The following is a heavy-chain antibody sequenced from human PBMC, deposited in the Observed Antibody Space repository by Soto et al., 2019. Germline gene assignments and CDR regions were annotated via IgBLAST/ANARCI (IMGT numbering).Heavy chain of an antibody. CDR1: GFSFRNYG. V-gene: IGHV3-33*01. CDR3: ASDCGGDCYSL. J-gene: IGHJ3*01. Sequence: GGSLRLSCVASGFSFRNYGMHWVRQAPGKGLEWEAGIWYDGINKYYADSVKGRFTISRDNAKNTLYLQINSLTAEDTAVYYCASDCGGDCYSLWGQGAMVTVSS. CDR2: IWYDGINK. D-gene: IGHD2-21*02.